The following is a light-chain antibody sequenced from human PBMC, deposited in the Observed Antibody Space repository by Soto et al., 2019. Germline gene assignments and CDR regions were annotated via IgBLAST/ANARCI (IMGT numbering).Light chain of an antibody. CDR3: SLYTTAGTGI. V-gene: IGLV2-14*03. CDR1: SSDIGGYNF. CDR2: DVN. J-gene: IGLJ2*01. Sequence: QSVLTQPASMSGSPGQSITISCTGTSSDIGGYNFVSWYQRHPGKGPKLLIFDVNFRPSGVSNRFSGSKSENTASLTISGLQPEDEGDYYCSLYTTAGTGIFGGGTKLTVL.